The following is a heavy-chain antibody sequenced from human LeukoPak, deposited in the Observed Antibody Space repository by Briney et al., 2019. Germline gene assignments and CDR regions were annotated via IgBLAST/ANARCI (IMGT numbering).Heavy chain of an antibody. CDR1: GYSISSGIYY. D-gene: IGHD6-6*01. J-gene: IGHJ1*01. CDR2: IHDSGIT. Sequence: SETLSLTCTVSGYSISSGIYYWIWIRQHQGKDLDSFGCIHDSGITYYNASFKSPVNMSEDTSKNQFSLNLSSVTAADTAVYYCARSEGVGSSAEEYFQHWGQGTLVTVSS. V-gene: IGHV4-31*01. CDR3: ARSEGVGSSAEEYFQH.